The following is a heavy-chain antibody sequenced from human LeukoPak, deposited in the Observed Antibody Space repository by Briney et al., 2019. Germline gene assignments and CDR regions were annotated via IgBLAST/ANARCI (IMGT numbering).Heavy chain of an antibody. CDR2: IKQDGSEK. Sequence: GGSLRLSCAASGFTFSSYWMSWVRQAPGKGLEWVANIKQDGSEKYYVDSVKGRFTISRDNAKNSLYLQMNSLRAEDTALYYCARDPTVLLWFGESAHYFDYWGQGTLVTVSS. CDR1: GFTFSSYW. J-gene: IGHJ4*02. D-gene: IGHD3-10*01. CDR3: ARDPTVLLWFGESAHYFDY. V-gene: IGHV3-7*01.